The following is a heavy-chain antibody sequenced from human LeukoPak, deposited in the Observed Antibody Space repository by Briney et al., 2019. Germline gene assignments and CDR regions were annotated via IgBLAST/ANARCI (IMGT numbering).Heavy chain of an antibody. CDR3: ATAGGSSSWPVAFDY. V-gene: IGHV1-69*06. J-gene: IGHJ4*02. CDR1: GGTSNTSP. Sequence: SVKVSCKASGGTSNTSPITWVRQAPGQGLEWMGGIIPIFGTANYAQKFQGRVTITADKSTSTAYMELSSLRSEDTAVYYCATAGGSSSWPVAFDYWGQGTLVTVSS. CDR2: IIPIFGTA. D-gene: IGHD6-13*01.